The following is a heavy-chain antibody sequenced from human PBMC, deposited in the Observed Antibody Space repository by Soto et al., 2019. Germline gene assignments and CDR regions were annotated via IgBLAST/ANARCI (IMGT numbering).Heavy chain of an antibody. V-gene: IGHV1-69*06. D-gene: IGHD6-6*01. CDR1: GGTFSSYA. Sequence: QVPLVQSGAEVKKPGSSVKFSCTASGGTFSSYAISWVRQAPGQGLEWIAGIIPIFGTANYAQKFQGKVTITADKSTSTAYIELSSLRSEDTAVYYCARGGSSSSVNWFDTWGQGTLVTVSS. CDR3: ARGGSSSSVNWFDT. CDR2: IIPIFGTA. J-gene: IGHJ5*02.